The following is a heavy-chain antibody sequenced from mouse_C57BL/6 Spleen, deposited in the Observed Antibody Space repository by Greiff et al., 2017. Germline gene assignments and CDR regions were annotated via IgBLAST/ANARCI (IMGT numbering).Heavy chain of an antibody. V-gene: IGHV1-53*01. J-gene: IGHJ1*03. Sequence: QVQQQPGTELVKPGASVKLSCKASGYTFTSYWMHWVKQRPGQSLEWIGNINPSNGGTNYNEKFKSKATLTVDKSSSTAYMQLSSLTSEDSAVYYCARLRDLSGGYFDVWGTGTTVTVSS. CDR1: GYTFTSYW. D-gene: IGHD1-1*01. CDR3: ARLRDLSGGYFDV. CDR2: INPSNGGT.